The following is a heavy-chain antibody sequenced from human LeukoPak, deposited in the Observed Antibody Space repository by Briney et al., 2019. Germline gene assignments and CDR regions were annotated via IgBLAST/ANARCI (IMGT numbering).Heavy chain of an antibody. CDR3: ARVSSSWNNYYYYGMDV. V-gene: IGHV4-59*01. D-gene: IGHD6-13*01. J-gene: IGHJ6*02. Sequence: SETLSLTCTVSGGSISSYYWSWIRQPPGKGLEWIGYIYYSGSTNYNPSLKSRVTISVDTSKNQFSLKLSSVTAADTAVYYCARVSSSWNNYYYYGMDVWGQRTTVTVSS. CDR2: IYYSGST. CDR1: GGSISSYY.